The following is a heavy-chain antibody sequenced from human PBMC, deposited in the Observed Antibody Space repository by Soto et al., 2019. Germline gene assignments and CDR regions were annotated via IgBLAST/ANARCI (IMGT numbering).Heavy chain of an antibody. CDR2: ISNTGRT. D-gene: IGHD3-22*01. V-gene: IGHV4-31*03. CDR3: ARARQYYDCELDP. Sequence: PSETLSLTCTVSRYSIRRAAYYWTWIRQHPGKGLERIGYISNTGRTYYKQSLKRRLNKSLDTSENQFSLKLTSVTAADTAIYYCARARQYYDCELDPWGQG. CDR1: RYSIRRAAYY. J-gene: IGHJ5*02.